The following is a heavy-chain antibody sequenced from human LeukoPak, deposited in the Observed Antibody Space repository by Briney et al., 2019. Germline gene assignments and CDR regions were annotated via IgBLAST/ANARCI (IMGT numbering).Heavy chain of an antibody. D-gene: IGHD3-10*01. Sequence: GGSLRLSCAASGFTFSSYAMSWVRQAPGKGLEWVSAVSGSGGSTYYADSVKGRFTISRDNSKNTLYLQMNSLRAEDTAVYYCAKDTTYYYGSGSYLHFGYWGQGTLVTVSS. CDR1: GFTFSSYA. J-gene: IGHJ4*02. CDR3: AKDTTYYYGSGSYLHFGY. V-gene: IGHV3-23*01. CDR2: VSGSGGST.